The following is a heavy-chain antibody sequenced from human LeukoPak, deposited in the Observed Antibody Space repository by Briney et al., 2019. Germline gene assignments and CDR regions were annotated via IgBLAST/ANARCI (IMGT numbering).Heavy chain of an antibody. D-gene: IGHD2-2*01. J-gene: IGHJ4*02. V-gene: IGHV4-34*01. CDR1: GGSFSGYY. Sequence: PSETLSLTCAVYGGSFSGYYWSWIRQPPGKGLEWIGEINHSGSTNYNPSLKSRVTISVDTSKNQFSLKLSSVTAADTAVYYCARGPKSRVGYCSSTSCPDPFDYWGQGTLVTVSS. CDR3: ARGPKSRVGYCSSTSCPDPFDY. CDR2: INHSGST.